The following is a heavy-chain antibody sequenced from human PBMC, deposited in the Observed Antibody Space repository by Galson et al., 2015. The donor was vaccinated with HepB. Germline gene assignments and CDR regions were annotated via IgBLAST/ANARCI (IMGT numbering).Heavy chain of an antibody. Sequence: SETLSLTCDVYGGSFSTYYWSWIRQPPGKGLEWIGEINHSRSTNYNPSLKSRVTISVDTSKNQFSLKMSSVTAADTAVYYCARGRRGAPRPGNWFDSWGQGSLVTVSS. D-gene: IGHD1-26*01. J-gene: IGHJ5*01. CDR2: INHSRST. CDR1: GGSFSTYY. V-gene: IGHV4-34*01. CDR3: ARGRRGAPRPGNWFDS.